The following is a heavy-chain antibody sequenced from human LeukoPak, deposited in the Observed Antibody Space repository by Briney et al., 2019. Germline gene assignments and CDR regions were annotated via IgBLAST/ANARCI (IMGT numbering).Heavy chain of an antibody. CDR2: IYYSGST. CDR3: ARDLSSSRRWFDP. J-gene: IGHJ5*02. V-gene: IGHV4-31*03. Sequence: SQTLSLTCTVSGGSNSSGGYYWSWIRQHPGKGLEWIGYIYYSGSTYYNPSLKSRVTISVDTSKNQFSLKLSSVTAADTAVYYCARDLSSSRRWFDPWGQGTLVTVSS. CDR1: GGSNSSGGYY. D-gene: IGHD6-13*01.